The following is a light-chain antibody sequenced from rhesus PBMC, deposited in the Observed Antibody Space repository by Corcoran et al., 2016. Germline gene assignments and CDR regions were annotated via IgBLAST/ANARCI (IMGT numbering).Light chain of an antibody. Sequence: QSVLSQPPSASEAARKSVTISCSGSSSNIGSNSVSWYQQFPGTAPKLLIYSNDQRASGASDRFSGSKSGTSASLAISGLQTEDEADYYCAAWDTTRGGYIFGFGTRLTVL. CDR2: SND. CDR3: AAWDTTRGGYI. V-gene: IGLV1-60*01. CDR1: SSNIGSNS. J-gene: IGLJ1*01.